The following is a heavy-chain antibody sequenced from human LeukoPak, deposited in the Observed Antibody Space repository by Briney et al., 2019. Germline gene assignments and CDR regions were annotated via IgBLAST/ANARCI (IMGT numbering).Heavy chain of an antibody. CDR1: GGTFSSYA. J-gene: IGHJ4*02. D-gene: IGHD3-22*01. Sequence: GASVKVSCKASGGTFSSYAISWVRQAPGQGLEWMGWINPNSGGTNYAQKFQGRVTMTRDTSISTAYMELSRLRSDDAAMYYCARYTSGYYGYFDYWGQGTLVTVSS. CDR2: INPNSGGT. V-gene: IGHV1-2*02. CDR3: ARYTSGYYGYFDY.